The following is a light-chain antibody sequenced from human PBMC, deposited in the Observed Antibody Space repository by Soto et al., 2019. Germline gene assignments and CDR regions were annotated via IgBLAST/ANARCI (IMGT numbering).Light chain of an antibody. V-gene: IGKV2-30*01. CDR2: KVS. CDR3: MKGTHWPST. CDR1: QSLVYSDGNTY. J-gene: IGKJ1*01. Sequence: DVVMTQSPLSLPVTLGQPASISCRSSQSLVYSDGNTYLNWFQQRPGQSSRRLIYKVSNRDSVGADILSGSGSGADFTLRLRRVEAEDVGVYYCMKGTHWPSTLGQWTKVEIK.